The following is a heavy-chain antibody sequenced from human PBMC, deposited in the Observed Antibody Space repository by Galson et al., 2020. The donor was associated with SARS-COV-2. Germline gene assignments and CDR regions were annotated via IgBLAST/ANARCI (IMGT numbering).Heavy chain of an antibody. D-gene: IGHD4-4*01. CDR2: IKQDGSEK. V-gene: IGHV3-7*05. CDR3: ARDRWGYSNYYFDY. Sequence: GGSLSLSCAASGFTISSYWMSWVRQAPGKGLEWVANIKQDGSEKYYVDSVKGRFTISRDNAKNSLYLQMNSLRAEDTAVYYCARDRWGYSNYYFDYWGQGTLVTVSS. J-gene: IGHJ4*02. CDR1: GFTISSYW.